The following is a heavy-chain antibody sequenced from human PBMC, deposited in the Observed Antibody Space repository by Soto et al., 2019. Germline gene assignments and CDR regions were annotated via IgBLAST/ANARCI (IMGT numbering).Heavy chain of an antibody. J-gene: IGHJ4*02. CDR1: GFSLTTSGVG. CDR2: IYWDEDK. Sequence: QITLNESGPTQVKPRQTLTLTCTFSGFSLTTSGVGVGWIRQSPGKAPEWLALIYWDEDKRYSPSLKSRLTITKDTSKNQVVLTMADLDPADTATYYCAHRVLRTVFGLVMTTAIYFDFWGQGTPVAVSS. V-gene: IGHV2-5*02. D-gene: IGHD3-3*01. CDR3: AHRVLRTVFGLVMTTAIYFDF.